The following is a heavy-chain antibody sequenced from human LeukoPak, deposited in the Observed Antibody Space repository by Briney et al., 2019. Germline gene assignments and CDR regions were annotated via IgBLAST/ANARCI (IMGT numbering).Heavy chain of an antibody. Sequence: GGSLRLSCAASGFLFSRYWMSWVRQAPGKGLEWVANIKEDGSEKYYVESMEGRFTISRDNVKNSLYLQINSLRAEDTAVYYCARDSFETDIDYWGQGTLVTVSS. CDR1: GFLFSRYW. CDR3: ARDSFETDIDY. CDR2: IKEDGSEK. J-gene: IGHJ4*02. D-gene: IGHD1-14*01. V-gene: IGHV3-7*01.